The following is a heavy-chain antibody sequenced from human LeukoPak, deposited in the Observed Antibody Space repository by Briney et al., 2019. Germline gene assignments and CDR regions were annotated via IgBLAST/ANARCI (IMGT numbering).Heavy chain of an antibody. CDR3: ARTPSSGWQSIDY. D-gene: IGHD6-19*01. V-gene: IGHV4-34*01. Sequence: PSETLSLTCAVYGGPFSGYYWSWIRQPPGKGLEWIGEINHSGSTNYNPSLKSRVTISVDTSKNQFSLKLSSVTAADTAVYYCARTPSSGWQSIDYWGQGTLVTVSS. CDR1: GGPFSGYY. J-gene: IGHJ4*02. CDR2: INHSGST.